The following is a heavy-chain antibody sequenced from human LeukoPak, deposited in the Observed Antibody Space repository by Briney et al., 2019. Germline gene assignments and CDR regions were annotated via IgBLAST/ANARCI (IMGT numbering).Heavy chain of an antibody. V-gene: IGHV3-7*01. D-gene: IGHD3-10*01. J-gene: IGHJ4*02. Sequence: GGSLRLSCAASGFTFSDSWMSWVRQAPGKGLEWVANIKQDGSARYYADSVKGRFTISGDNAKNSLYLQINSLRDEDTAVYYCARDGTMDGPDFDFWGQGTLVTVSS. CDR1: GFTFSDSW. CDR2: IKQDGSAR. CDR3: ARDGTMDGPDFDF.